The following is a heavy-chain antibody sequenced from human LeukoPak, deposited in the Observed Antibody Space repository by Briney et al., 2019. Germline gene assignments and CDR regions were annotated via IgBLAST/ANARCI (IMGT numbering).Heavy chain of an antibody. CDR1: GGSISYYY. V-gene: IGHV4-59*01. D-gene: IGHD4/OR15-4a*01. J-gene: IGHJ6*02. CDR2: VYYSGTT. Sequence: PSETLSLTCTVSGGSISYYYWSWIRQSPGKGLEGIGFVYYSGTTNYNPSLKSRVTISVDTSKNQFSLQLRSVTAAGTAVYYCAREDPQTRVPEGMDVWGQGTTVTVSS. CDR3: AREDPQTRVPEGMDV.